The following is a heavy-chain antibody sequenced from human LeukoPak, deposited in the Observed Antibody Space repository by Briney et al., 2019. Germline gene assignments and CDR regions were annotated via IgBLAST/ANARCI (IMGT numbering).Heavy chain of an antibody. D-gene: IGHD2-15*01. J-gene: IGHJ4*02. Sequence: GGSLRLSCTASGFTFGDYAMSWVRQAPGKGLEWVSSISSSSSYIYYADSVKGRFTISRDNAKNSLYLQMNSLRAEDTAVYYCARAGLVCSGGSCYFDYWGQGTLVTVSS. V-gene: IGHV3-21*01. CDR3: ARAGLVCSGGSCYFDY. CDR1: GFTFGDYA. CDR2: ISSSSSYI.